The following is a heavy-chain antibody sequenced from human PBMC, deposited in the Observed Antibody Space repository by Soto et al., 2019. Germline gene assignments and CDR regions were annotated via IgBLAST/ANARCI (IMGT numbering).Heavy chain of an antibody. Sequence: QVQLVQSGAEVKKPGASVKVSCKASGYIFTAYSMHWVRQAPGQGLEWMGVVNPSGGSTNYAQKLQGRINMTRDTFTSTVYMNLSSLTSEDTAVYYCAREENCSDGICYSEYFQRWGQGTLVTVSS. D-gene: IGHD2-15*01. V-gene: IGHV1-46*04. CDR2: VNPSGGST. CDR1: GYIFTAYS. J-gene: IGHJ1*01. CDR3: AREENCSDGICYSEYFQR.